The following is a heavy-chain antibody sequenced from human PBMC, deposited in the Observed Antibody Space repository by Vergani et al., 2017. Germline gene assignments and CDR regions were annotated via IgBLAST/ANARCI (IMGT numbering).Heavy chain of an antibody. Sequence: QLQLHKSGPGLVKPSQTLSLTCSFSGGSLDIHSQTWGWIRQPAGEGREWIGLIDVKGKSNFSPSLESRVTMSADASRGRFSLNLRSVTTSDTAVYFCVRVLHTSYILGAFDIWGQGIKVTVSS. CDR3: VRVLHTSYILGAFDI. V-gene: IGHV4-61*02. CDR2: IDVKGKS. CDR1: GGSLDIHSQT. D-gene: IGHD2-21*01. J-gene: IGHJ3*02.